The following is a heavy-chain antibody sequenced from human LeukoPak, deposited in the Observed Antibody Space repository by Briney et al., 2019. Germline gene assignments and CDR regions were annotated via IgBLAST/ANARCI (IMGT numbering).Heavy chain of an antibody. D-gene: IGHD4-17*01. Sequence: GGSLRLSSEVSGITFNTYAMSWFRQAPGRGLNWVSGISGGGNTTYYTDFVKGRFAIYRDNSRNTLYLQMNSLRAEDTAVYLCAKGWATVPNDYWGQGTLVTVSS. CDR1: GITFNTYA. CDR3: AKGWATVPNDY. J-gene: IGHJ4*02. V-gene: IGHV3-23*01. CDR2: ISGGGNTT.